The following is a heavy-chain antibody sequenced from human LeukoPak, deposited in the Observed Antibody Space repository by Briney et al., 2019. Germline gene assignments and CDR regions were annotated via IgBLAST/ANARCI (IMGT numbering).Heavy chain of an antibody. V-gene: IGHV3-23*01. CDR3: AKDSPVCSF. J-gene: IGHJ4*02. Sequence: GGSLRLSCAASGFTFSPHAMSWVRQAPGKGLEWVSAISDSGDSTYYADFVKGRFTISRDDSKNTLYLQMNSLRAEDTAVYYCAKDSPVCSFWGQGTLVTVSS. CDR1: GFTFSPHA. D-gene: IGHD3-10*02. CDR2: ISDSGDST.